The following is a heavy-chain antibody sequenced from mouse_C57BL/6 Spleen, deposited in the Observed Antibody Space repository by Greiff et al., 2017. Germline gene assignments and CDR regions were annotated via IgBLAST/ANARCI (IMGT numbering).Heavy chain of an antibody. CDR1: GFTFSDYG. CDR3: ARVGSSYYYAMDY. V-gene: IGHV5-17*01. Sequence: EVKLMESGGGLVKPGGSLKLSCAASGFTFSDYGMHWVRQAPEKGLEWVAYISSGSSTIYYADTVKGRCTISRDNATNTLFLQMTSLRSEDTAMYYCARVGSSYYYAMDYWGQGTSVTVSS. CDR2: ISSGSSTI. J-gene: IGHJ4*01. D-gene: IGHD1-1*01.